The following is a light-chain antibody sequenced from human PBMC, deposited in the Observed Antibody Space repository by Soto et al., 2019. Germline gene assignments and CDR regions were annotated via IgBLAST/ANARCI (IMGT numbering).Light chain of an antibody. CDR1: SSNIGSNY. CDR3: AAWDDSLSGPV. Sequence: QSVLTQPPSGSGTPGQRVTISCSGSSSNIGSNYVYWYQQLPGTAPKLLISRNNQRPSGVPDRFSGSKSGTSASLAISGLRSEDEADYYCAAWDDSLSGPVFGGGTQLTA. V-gene: IGLV1-47*01. CDR2: RNN. J-gene: IGLJ7*02.